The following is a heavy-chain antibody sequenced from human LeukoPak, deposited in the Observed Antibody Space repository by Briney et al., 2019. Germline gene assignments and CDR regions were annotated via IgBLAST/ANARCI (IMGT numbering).Heavy chain of an antibody. D-gene: IGHD1-26*01. CDR2: ISYDGSNK. CDR3: AKNSLFQWELLSAAFDY. Sequence: PGGSLRLSCAASGFTFSSYGMHWVRQAPGKGLEWVAVISYDGSNKYYADSVKGRFTISRDNSKNTLYLQMNSLRAEDTAVYYCAKNSLFQWELLSAAFDYWGQGTLVTVSS. V-gene: IGHV3-30*18. J-gene: IGHJ4*02. CDR1: GFTFSSYG.